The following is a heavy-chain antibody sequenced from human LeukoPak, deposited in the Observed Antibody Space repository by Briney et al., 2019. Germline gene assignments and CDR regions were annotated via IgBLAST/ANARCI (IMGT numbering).Heavy chain of an antibody. V-gene: IGHV3-20*04. J-gene: IGHJ4*02. CDR2: INWNSDSI. CDR1: GFTFSSYW. CDR3: VRDGGYCSNTDCYSFDY. D-gene: IGHD2-2*01. Sequence: GGSLRLSSAASGFTFSSYWMSWVRQAPGKGLEWVSGINWNSDSINYVESVRGRFTISRDNAKNSLYLQMNSLRAEDTAFYYCVRDGGYCSNTDCYSFDYWGQGIAVTVSS.